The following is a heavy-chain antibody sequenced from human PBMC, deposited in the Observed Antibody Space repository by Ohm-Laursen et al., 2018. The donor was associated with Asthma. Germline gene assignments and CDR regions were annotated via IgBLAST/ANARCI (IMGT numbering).Heavy chain of an antibody. CDR1: GFTFSDYY. J-gene: IGHJ4*02. V-gene: IGHV3-11*01. Sequence: SLRLSCAASGFTFSDYYMSWIRQAPGKGLEWVSYISSSGSTIYYADSVKGRFTISRDNAKNSLYLQMNSLRAEDTAVYYCARGPRATKGRGYRPESALGMPDYWGQGTLVTVSS. D-gene: IGHD3-3*01. CDR3: ARGPRATKGRGYRPESALGMPDY. CDR2: ISSSGSTI.